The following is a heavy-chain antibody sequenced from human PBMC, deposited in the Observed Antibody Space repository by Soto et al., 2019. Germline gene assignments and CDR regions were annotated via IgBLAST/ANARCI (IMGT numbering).Heavy chain of an antibody. J-gene: IGHJ4*02. Sequence: EVQLVESGGGLVQPGGSLRLSCAASGFTFSTYDMNWVRQAPGKGLEWVSYITSGSSAMLYADSVKGRFTISRDNANNSLFLQMNSLTAEDTAVYYCARDPSGMTDFDLWCQGTLVTVSS. CDR3: ARDPSGMTDFDL. CDR1: GFTFSTYD. D-gene: IGHD1-26*01. CDR2: ITSGSSAM. V-gene: IGHV3-48*01.